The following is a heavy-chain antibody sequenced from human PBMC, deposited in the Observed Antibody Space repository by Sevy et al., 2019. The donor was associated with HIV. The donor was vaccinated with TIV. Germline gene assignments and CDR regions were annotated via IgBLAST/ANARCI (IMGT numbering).Heavy chain of an antibody. CDR3: ARAMEYSSSWDWFDP. Sequence: ASVKVSCKASGYTFTSYDINWVRQATGQGLEWMGWMNPNRGNTGYAQKLQGRVTMTRNTSISTAYMELRSLRSEDTAVYYCARAMEYSSSWDWFDPWGQGTLVTVSS. D-gene: IGHD6-13*01. J-gene: IGHJ5*02. CDR1: GYTFTSYD. V-gene: IGHV1-8*01. CDR2: MNPNRGNT.